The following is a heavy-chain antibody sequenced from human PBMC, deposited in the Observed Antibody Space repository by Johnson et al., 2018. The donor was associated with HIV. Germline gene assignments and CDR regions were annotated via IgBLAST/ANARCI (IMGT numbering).Heavy chain of an antibody. J-gene: IGHJ3*02. D-gene: IGHD1-1*01. Sequence: VQVLESGGGLVQPGGSLRLSCAASGLSFSSYAMSWVRQAPGKGLEWVSGINWNGGSTGYADSVKGRFTISRDNAKNSLYLQMNSLRADDTALYYCAKGGVQFNDAFDIWGRGTMVTVSS. CDR1: GLSFSSYA. CDR3: AKGGVQFNDAFDI. V-gene: IGHV3-20*04. CDR2: INWNGGST.